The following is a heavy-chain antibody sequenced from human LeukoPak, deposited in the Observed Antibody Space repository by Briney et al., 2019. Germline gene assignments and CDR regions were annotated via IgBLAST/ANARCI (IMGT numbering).Heavy chain of an antibody. Sequence: GGSLRLSCAASGFTFSDYWIHWVRQAPGKGLEWVSAISGRGGSTYYADSVKGRFTISRDNSKNTLYLQMNSLRAEDTAVYYCAKDVDEGWFDPWGQGTLVTVSS. CDR2: ISGRGGST. CDR1: GFTFSDYW. CDR3: AKDVDEGWFDP. V-gene: IGHV3-23*01. J-gene: IGHJ5*02.